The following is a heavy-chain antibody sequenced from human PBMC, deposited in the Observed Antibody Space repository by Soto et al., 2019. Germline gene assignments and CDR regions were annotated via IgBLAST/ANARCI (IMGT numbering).Heavy chain of an antibody. J-gene: IGHJ5*02. V-gene: IGHV4-34*01. CDR2: INHSGST. CDR3: ARLPNYDFGSGP. D-gene: IGHD3-3*01. CDR1: GGSFSGYY. Sequence: SETLSLTCAVYGGSFSGYYWSWIRQPPGKGLEWIGEINHSGSTNYNPSLKSRVTISVDTSKNQFSLKLSSVTAADTAVYYCARLPNYDFGSGPWGQGTLVTVSS.